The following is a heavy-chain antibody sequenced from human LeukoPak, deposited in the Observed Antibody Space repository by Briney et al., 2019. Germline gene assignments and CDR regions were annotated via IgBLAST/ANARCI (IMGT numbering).Heavy chain of an antibody. Sequence: SETLSLTCAVYGGSFSGYSWTWIRQPPGKGLEWIGEINHSGTTDYNPSLQSRVTISLDTSKNQFSLKLRSVTAADTAVYYCARPLSRLSWLDPWGQGTLVTVSS. CDR2: INHSGTT. J-gene: IGHJ5*02. D-gene: IGHD2-21*01. V-gene: IGHV4-34*01. CDR3: ARPLSRLSWLDP. CDR1: GGSFSGYS.